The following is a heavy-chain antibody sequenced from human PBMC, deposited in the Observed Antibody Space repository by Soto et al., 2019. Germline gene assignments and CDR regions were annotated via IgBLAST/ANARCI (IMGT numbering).Heavy chain of an antibody. CDR3: ARQVSSSSEGYYYYYYGMDV. CDR1: GGSISSSSYY. V-gene: IGHV4-39*01. D-gene: IGHD6-6*01. CDR2: IYYSGST. J-gene: IGHJ6*02. Sequence: SETLSLTCTVSGGSISSSSYYWGWIRQPPGKGLEWIGSIYYSGSTYYNPSLKSRVTISVDTSKNQFSLKLSSVTAADTAVYYCARQVSSSSEGYYYYYYGMDVWGQGTTVTVSS.